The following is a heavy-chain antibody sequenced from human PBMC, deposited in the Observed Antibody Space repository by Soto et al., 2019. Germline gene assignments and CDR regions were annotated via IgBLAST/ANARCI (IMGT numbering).Heavy chain of an antibody. D-gene: IGHD2-15*01. CDR1: EFTFRDFT. CDR3: GRDRGCIGGLCHGLNGLDV. J-gene: IGHJ6*02. Sequence: GASLRLSCAASEFTFRDFTMQLVRQSPGKGLEWVSSITGSSTYIYYADSVKGRFTISRDNAKNSLYLQMNSLRAEDTAVYYCGRDRGCIGGLCHGLNGLDVWGRKGKVTVSS. V-gene: IGHV3-21*01. CDR2: ITGSSTYI.